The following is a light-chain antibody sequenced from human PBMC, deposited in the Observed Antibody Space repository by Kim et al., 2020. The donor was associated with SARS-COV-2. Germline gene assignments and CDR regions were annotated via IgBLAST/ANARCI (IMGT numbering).Light chain of an antibody. CDR2: DAS. Sequence: DIQMTQSPSSLSASVGDRVTITCQASQDITNYLNWYQQKPGKAPKLLIYDASNLKTGVPSRFSGSGSGTDFTLTISSLQPEDIATYYCQQYDSLPLAFGVLTNVDIK. CDR3: QQYDSLPLA. J-gene: IGKJ4*01. CDR1: QDITNY. V-gene: IGKV1-33*01.